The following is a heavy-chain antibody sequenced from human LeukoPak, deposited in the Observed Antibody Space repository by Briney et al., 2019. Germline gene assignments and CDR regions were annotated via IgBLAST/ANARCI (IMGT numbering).Heavy chain of an antibody. CDR2: IKSKSDGGTA. CDR3: TAGSIFGVVTYAEDY. V-gene: IGHV3-15*01. CDR1: GFTFNTAW. D-gene: IGHD3-3*01. J-gene: IGHJ4*02. Sequence: GGSLRLSCAASGFTFNTAWMSWFRQAPGKGLERVGRIKSKSDGGTAVYTAPVKGRFIISRDDSRNTLYLQMNSLKTEDTAVYYCTAGSIFGVVTYAEDYWGQGTLVTVSS.